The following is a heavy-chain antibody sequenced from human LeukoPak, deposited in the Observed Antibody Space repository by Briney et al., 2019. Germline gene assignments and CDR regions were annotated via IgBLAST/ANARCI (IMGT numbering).Heavy chain of an antibody. Sequence: SETLSLTCTVSGDSISSNGYYWGWLRQPPGRGLEMIGRVYYRGSTYYYPSLKSRVTISVDTSTNQISLKVSSVTAADTAVYYCARESGSYDILSGSPYEYYGMDVWGQGTTVTVSS. V-gene: IGHV4-39*07. CDR2: VYYRGST. D-gene: IGHD3-9*01. CDR3: ARESGSYDILSGSPYEYYGMDV. CDR1: GDSISSNGYY. J-gene: IGHJ6*02.